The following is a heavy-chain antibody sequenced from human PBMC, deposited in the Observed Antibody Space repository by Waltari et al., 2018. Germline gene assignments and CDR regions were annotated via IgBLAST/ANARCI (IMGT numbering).Heavy chain of an antibody. CDR2: MNPNSGNT. J-gene: IGHJ6*02. CDR1: GYTFTSYD. V-gene: IGHV1-8*01. CDR3: ARGDSSSWYPYYYYGMDV. Sequence: QVQLVQSGAEVKKPGASVKVSCKDSGYTFTSYDINWVRQATGQRLEWMGWMNPNSGNTGYAQKFQGRVTMTRNTSISTAYMELSSLRSEDTAVYYCARGDSSSWYPYYYYGMDVWGQGTTVTVSS. D-gene: IGHD6-13*01.